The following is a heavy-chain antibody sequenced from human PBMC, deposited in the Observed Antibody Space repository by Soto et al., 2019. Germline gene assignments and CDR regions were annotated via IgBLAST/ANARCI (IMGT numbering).Heavy chain of an antibody. CDR2: INGRSGTI. Sequence: GGSLRLSCAASGFIFSHHYMSWIRQAPGKGLEWISYINGRSGTIYYSKSVQGRFTISRDNGQNSLYLQMDSLRADDTAVYYCASVSYYDSRGYSRRLTNATFAHWGQGRRVTVSA. D-gene: IGHD3-22*01. CDR1: GFIFSHHY. J-gene: IGHJ4*02. V-gene: IGHV3-11*01. CDR3: ASVSYYDSRGYSRRLTNATFAH.